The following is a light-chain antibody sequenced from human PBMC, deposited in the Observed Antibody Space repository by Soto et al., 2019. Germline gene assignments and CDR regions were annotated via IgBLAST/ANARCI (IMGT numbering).Light chain of an antibody. Sequence: DIQMTQSPSSLSASVGDRVTITCRASQGISVYLAWYQQKPGKVPRLMIYEASTLQSGVPSRFSGSGSGTDFTLTISSLQPEDVATYYGQKYNSSHRTFGQGTKVESK. CDR3: QKYNSSHRT. CDR1: QGISVY. V-gene: IGKV1-27*01. CDR2: EAS. J-gene: IGKJ1*01.